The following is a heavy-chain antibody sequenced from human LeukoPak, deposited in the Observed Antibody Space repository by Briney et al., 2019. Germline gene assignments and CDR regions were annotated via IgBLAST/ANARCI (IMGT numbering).Heavy chain of an antibody. D-gene: IGHD6-13*01. Sequence: GGSLRLSCAASGFTFSNYGMHWVRQAPGKGLEWVAFIRYDGSNKYYADSVKGRFTISRDNSKNTLYLQMNSLRADDTAVYYCAEDSSTWSNYFDYWGQGTLVTVSS. CDR1: GFTFSNYG. CDR3: AEDSSTWSNYFDY. J-gene: IGHJ4*02. V-gene: IGHV3-30*02. CDR2: IRYDGSNK.